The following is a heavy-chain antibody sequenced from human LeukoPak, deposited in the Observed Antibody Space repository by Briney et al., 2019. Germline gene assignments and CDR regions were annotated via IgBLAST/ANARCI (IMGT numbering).Heavy chain of an antibody. CDR2: ISYDGSNK. CDR1: GFTFSSYG. D-gene: IGHD5-18*01. V-gene: IGHV3-30*18. Sequence: PGGSLRLSCAASGFTFSSYGMHWVRQAPGKGLEWVAVISYDGSNKYYADSVKGRFTISRDNSKNTLYLQMNSLRAEDTAVYYCAKKGYSYGAPFDYWAREPWSPSPQ. J-gene: IGHJ4*02. CDR3: AKKGYSYGAPFDY.